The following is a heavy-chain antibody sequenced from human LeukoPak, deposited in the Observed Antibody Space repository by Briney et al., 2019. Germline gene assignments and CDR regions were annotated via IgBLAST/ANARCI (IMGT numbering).Heavy chain of an antibody. CDR3: AKMVREFYTISYYFDY. J-gene: IGHJ4*02. D-gene: IGHD2-8*01. V-gene: IGHV3-33*06. CDR2: IWYDGSNK. CDR1: GFTFSSYG. Sequence: PGRSLRLSCAASGFTFSSYGMHWVRQAPGKGLEWVAVIWYDGSNKYYADSVKGRFTVSRDNSKNTLYLQMNSLRAEDTAVYYCAKMVREFYTISYYFDYWGQGTLVTVSS.